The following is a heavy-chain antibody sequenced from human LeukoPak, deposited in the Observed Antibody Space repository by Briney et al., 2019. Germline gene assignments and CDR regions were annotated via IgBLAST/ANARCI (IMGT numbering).Heavy chain of an antibody. V-gene: IGHV1-18*01. J-gene: IGHJ5*02. CDR1: GYTFTSYG. CDR2: ISAYNGNT. CDR3: ARLHYDSSGGNWFDP. D-gene: IGHD3-22*01. Sequence: ASVKVACKASGYTFTSYGISWVRQAPGQGLEWMGWISAYNGNTNYAQKLQGRVTMTTDTSTGTAYMELRSLRSDDTAVYYCARLHYDSSGGNWFDPWGQGTLVTVSS.